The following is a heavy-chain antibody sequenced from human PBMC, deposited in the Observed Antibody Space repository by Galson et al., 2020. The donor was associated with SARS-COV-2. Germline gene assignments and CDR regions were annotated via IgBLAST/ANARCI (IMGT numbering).Heavy chain of an antibody. CDR3: ARQVYGDYSFDY. CDR1: VFTFSGYA. D-gene: IGHD4-17*01. Sequence: GESLKISCAASVFTFSGYAMHWVPQAPGKGLEWVSSISTTGYNTYYAGSVKGRFTVSRDNSKNTVYLQMSSLRADDTAVYYCARQVYGDYSFDYWDQGSLVTVSS. J-gene: IGHJ4*02. CDR2: ISTTGYNT. V-gene: IGHV3-23*01.